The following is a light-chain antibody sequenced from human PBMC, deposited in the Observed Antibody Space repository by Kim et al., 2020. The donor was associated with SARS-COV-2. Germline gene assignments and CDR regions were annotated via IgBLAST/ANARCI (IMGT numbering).Light chain of an antibody. CDR3: QQYNSYWT. CDR2: DAS. CDR1: QSLSGW. J-gene: IGKJ1*01. V-gene: IGKV1-5*01. Sequence: ASEGDRVTITCRASQSLSGWLAWHQQKPGKAPKLLIYDASTLESGVPPRFSGSGSGTEFTLTISSLQPDDFATYYCQQYNSYWTFGQGTKVDIK.